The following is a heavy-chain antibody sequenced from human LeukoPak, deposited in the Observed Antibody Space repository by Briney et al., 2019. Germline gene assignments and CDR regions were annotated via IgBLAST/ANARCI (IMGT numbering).Heavy chain of an antibody. J-gene: IGHJ4*02. V-gene: IGHV4-59*01. D-gene: IGHD3-10*01. CDR2: IYYSGST. Sequence: PSETLSLTCTVSGGSISSYYWSWIRQPPGKGLEWIGYIYYSGSTNYNPSLKSRVTISVDTSKNQFSLKLSSVTAADTAVYYCARASMVRYYFDYWGQGTLVTVSS. CDR3: ARASMVRYYFDY. CDR1: GGSISSYY.